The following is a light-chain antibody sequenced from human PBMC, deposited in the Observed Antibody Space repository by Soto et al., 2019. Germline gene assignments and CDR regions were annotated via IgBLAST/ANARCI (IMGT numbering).Light chain of an antibody. V-gene: IGLV2-11*01. CDR1: SSDVGYYNN. CDR2: DVR. Sequence: SVLTQPRSVSGSPGQSVTISCTGTSSDVGYYNNVSWYQQHPGKAPKLMISDVRERPSGVPDRFSGSKSGNTASLTISGLQAEDEADYYCSSYAGSYTYVFGTGTKVTVL. J-gene: IGLJ1*01. CDR3: SSYAGSYTYV.